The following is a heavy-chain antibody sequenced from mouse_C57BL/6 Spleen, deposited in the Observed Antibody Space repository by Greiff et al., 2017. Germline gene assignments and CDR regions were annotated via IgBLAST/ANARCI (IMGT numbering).Heavy chain of an antibody. J-gene: IGHJ1*03. CDR3: AREDHYYGSSNWYFDV. V-gene: IGHV1-39*01. CDR1: GYSFTDYN. Sequence: VQLKESGPELVKPGASVKISCKASGYSFTDYNMNWVKQSNGKSLEWIGVINPNYGTTSYNQKFKGKATLTVAQSSSTAYMQLNSLTSEDSAVYYCAREDHYYGSSNWYFDVWGTGTTVTVSS. D-gene: IGHD1-1*01. CDR2: INPNYGTT.